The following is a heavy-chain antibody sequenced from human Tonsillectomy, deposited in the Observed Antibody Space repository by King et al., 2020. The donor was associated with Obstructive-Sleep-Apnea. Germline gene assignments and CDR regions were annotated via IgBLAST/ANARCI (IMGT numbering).Heavy chain of an antibody. CDR3: ARDNHGLDV. Sequence: QLVQSGGGLVQPGRSLSLSCAASGFTFDDYAMHWVRQAPGRGLEWVSWISWYGYSLFYEDSVKGRLNISRDNAKNSLYLQMTSLRAEDTASYYCARDNHGLDVWGQGTTVTVSS. J-gene: IGHJ6*02. CDR2: ISWYGYSL. V-gene: IGHV3-9*01. CDR1: GFTFDDYA.